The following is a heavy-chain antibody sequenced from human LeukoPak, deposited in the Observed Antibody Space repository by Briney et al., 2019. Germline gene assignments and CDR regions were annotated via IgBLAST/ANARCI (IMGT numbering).Heavy chain of an antibody. CDR1: GFTFSDYY. J-gene: IGHJ4*02. CDR2: ISSSGTTI. V-gene: IGHV3-11*04. D-gene: IGHD1-26*01. Sequence: GGSLRLSCAASGFTFSDYYMSWIRQAPGKGLEWVSYISSSGTTIYYADSVKGRFTISRDNAKNSLYLQMNSLRVEDTAVYYCARDKIVGATQFDYWGQGTLVTVSS. CDR3: ARDKIVGATQFDY.